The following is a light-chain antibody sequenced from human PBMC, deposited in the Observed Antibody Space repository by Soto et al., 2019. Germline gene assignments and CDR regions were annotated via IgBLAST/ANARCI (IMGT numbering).Light chain of an antibody. J-gene: IGKJ1*01. V-gene: IGKV3-15*01. Sequence: IVMTQSTATLSVSPGGRATLSCSASQSISGTLAWYQQKPGQAPRLLIYGASTRATSFPARFSGSGSGTDFTLTISSLEPEDFAVYYCQQYNSYYPWTFGQGTKVDIK. CDR3: QQYNSYYPWT. CDR1: QSISGT. CDR2: GAS.